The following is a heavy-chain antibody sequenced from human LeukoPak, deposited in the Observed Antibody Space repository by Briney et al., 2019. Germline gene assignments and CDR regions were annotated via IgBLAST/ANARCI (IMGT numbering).Heavy chain of an antibody. Sequence: ASVKVSCKASGGTFSSYAISWVRQAPGQGLEWMGGIIPIFGTANYAQKFQGRVTITADKSTSTAYMELSRLRSDDTAVYYCARIPTTVVTLDYWGQGTLVTVSS. CDR1: GGTFSSYA. J-gene: IGHJ4*02. CDR2: IIPIFGTA. V-gene: IGHV1-69*06. CDR3: ARIPTTVVTLDY. D-gene: IGHD4-23*01.